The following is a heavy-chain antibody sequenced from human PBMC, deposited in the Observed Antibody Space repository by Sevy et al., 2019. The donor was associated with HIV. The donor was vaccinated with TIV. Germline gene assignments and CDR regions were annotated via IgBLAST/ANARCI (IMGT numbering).Heavy chain of an antibody. CDR2: FGPSGDNT. CDR1: GFTFSSYA. V-gene: IGHV3-23*01. J-gene: IGHJ4*02. CDR3: VKGGRYYDNGGYSPFDY. Sequence: GGSLRLSCAASGFTFSSYAMSWVRQAPGKGLEWVSTFGPSGDNTYYVDSVKGRFTISRDNSKNTLYLQMNRLRAEDTAVYFCVKGGRYYDNGGYSPFDYWGQGTLVTVSS. D-gene: IGHD3-22*01.